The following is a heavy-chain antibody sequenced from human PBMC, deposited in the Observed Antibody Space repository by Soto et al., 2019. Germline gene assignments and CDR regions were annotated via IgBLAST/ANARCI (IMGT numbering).Heavy chain of an antibody. CDR2: IYYSGST. CDR3: ARGNVVPLDY. V-gene: IGHV4-61*01. J-gene: IGHJ4*02. D-gene: IGHD2-21*01. CDR1: GGSVSSGSYY. Sequence: SETLSLTCTVSGGSVSSGSYYWSWIRQPPGKGLEWIGYIYYSGSTNYNPSLKSRVTISVDTSKNQFSLKLSSVTAADTAVYYCARGNVVPLDYWGQGTLVTVSS.